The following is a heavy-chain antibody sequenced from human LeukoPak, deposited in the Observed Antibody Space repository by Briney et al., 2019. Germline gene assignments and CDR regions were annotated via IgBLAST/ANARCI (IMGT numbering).Heavy chain of an antibody. CDR2: IYPGDSDT. Sequence: GESLKISCKGSGYSFTSYWIGWVRQMPGKGLEWMGIIYPGDSDTRYSPSFQGQVTISADKSISTAYLQWSSLNASDTAMYYCARHGIVVVPAAKADYYYYMDVWGKGTTVTVSS. J-gene: IGHJ6*03. CDR3: ARHGIVVVPAAKADYYYYMDV. CDR1: GYSFTSYW. V-gene: IGHV5-51*01. D-gene: IGHD2-2*01.